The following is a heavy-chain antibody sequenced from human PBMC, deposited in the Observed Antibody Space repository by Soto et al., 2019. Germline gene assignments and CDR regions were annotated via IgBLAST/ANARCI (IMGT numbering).Heavy chain of an antibody. D-gene: IGHD6-13*01. V-gene: IGHV6-1*01. Sequence: SQTLSLTCAISGDSVSSNSAAWNWIRQSPSRGLEWLGRTYYRSKWYSDYAISVKSRININADTSKNQFSLQLNSVTPDDTAVYYCARGAGAVGTRAFDIWGQGTMVTVSS. J-gene: IGHJ3*02. CDR3: ARGAGAVGTRAFDI. CDR2: TYYRSKWYS. CDR1: GDSVSSNSAA.